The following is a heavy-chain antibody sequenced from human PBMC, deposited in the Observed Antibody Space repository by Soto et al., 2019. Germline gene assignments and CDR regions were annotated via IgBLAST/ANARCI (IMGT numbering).Heavy chain of an antibody. CDR3: ARIVRTNSYDSNGYYWFYFDY. CDR1: GYTFASYS. D-gene: IGHD3-22*01. J-gene: IGHJ4*02. CDR2: INGGNDNT. Sequence: ASVKVSCKASGYTFASYSIHWVRXXXXXXXXXXGWINGGNDNTKYSQKFQGRVTISRDTSASTIYMELSSLNSEDTAVYYCARIVRTNSYDSNGYYWFYFDYWGQGTQVTVSS. V-gene: IGHV1-3*01.